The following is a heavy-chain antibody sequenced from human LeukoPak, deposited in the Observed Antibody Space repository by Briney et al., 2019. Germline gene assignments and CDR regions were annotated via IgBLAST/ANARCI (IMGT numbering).Heavy chain of an antibody. D-gene: IGHD3-22*01. CDR2: IYYSGST. CDR1: GGSISSYY. Sequence: SETLSLTCTVSGGSISSYYWSWIRQPPGKGLEWIGYIYYSGSTNYNPSLKSRVTISVDTSKNQFPLKLSSVTAADTAVYHCARDRKDSSGYDSFDIWGQGTMVTVSS. J-gene: IGHJ3*02. CDR3: ARDRKDSSGYDSFDI. V-gene: IGHV4-59*01.